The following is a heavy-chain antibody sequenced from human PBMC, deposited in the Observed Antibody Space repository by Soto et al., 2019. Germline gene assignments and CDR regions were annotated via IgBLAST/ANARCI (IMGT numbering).Heavy chain of an antibody. J-gene: IGHJ4*02. CDR2: IYYSGST. CDR3: ARRYGPGFDY. CDR1: GGSISSYY. V-gene: IGHV4-59*08. D-gene: IGHD4-17*01. Sequence: PSETLSLTWTVSGGSISSYYWSWIRQPPGKGLEWIGYIYYSGSTNYHPSLKSRLTISVDTSKNHFSLKLSSLTAAHSAVYYCARRYGPGFDYWGQGTLVTVSS.